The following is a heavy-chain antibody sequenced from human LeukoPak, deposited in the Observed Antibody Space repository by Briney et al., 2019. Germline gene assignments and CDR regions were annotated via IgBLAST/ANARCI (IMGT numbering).Heavy chain of an antibody. CDR1: GGSISSSSYY. Sequence: SETLSLTCTVSGGSISSSSYYWSWIRQPPGKGLEWIGHIYYSGSTNYNPSLKSRVTISVDTSKNQFSLKLSSVTAADTAVYYCARGGGSYYYYYYMDVWGKGTTVTVSS. CDR2: IYYSGST. CDR3: ARGGGSYYYYYYMDV. J-gene: IGHJ6*03. D-gene: IGHD2-15*01. V-gene: IGHV4-61*01.